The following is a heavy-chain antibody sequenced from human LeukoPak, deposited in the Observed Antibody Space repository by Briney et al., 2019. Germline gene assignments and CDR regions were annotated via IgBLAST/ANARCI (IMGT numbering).Heavy chain of an antibody. J-gene: IGHJ4*02. Sequence: GGSPSLSCAASGLTFNNYFMHGVRHAPGKGRVWGLRITSDGSGTNYAGSVKGRFTISRDNAKNTLYLQMNSLRVEDTAVYYCVNLGYCTTSSCQPWGQGTLVTVSS. D-gene: IGHD2-2*01. V-gene: IGHV3-74*01. CDR1: GLTFNNYF. CDR2: ITSDGSGT. CDR3: VNLGYCTTSSCQP.